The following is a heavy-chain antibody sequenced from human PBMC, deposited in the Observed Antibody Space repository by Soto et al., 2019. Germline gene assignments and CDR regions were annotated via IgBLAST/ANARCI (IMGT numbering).Heavy chain of an antibody. CDR1: GFTFSSYA. CDR3: ARSSRGGRYYYYGMDV. J-gene: IGHJ6*02. CDR2: ISYDGSNK. V-gene: IGHV3-30-3*01. Sequence: QVQLVESGGGVVQPGRSLRLSCAASGFTFSSYAMHWVRQAPGKGLEWVAVISYDGSNKYYADSVKGRFTISRDNSKNTLYLQMNSLRAEDTAVYYCARSSRGGRYYYYGMDVWGQGTTVTVSS. D-gene: IGHD2-15*01.